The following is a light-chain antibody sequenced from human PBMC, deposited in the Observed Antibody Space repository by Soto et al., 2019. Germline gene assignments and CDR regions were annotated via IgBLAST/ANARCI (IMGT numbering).Light chain of an antibody. CDR3: QQYHNWPPIT. J-gene: IGKJ5*01. V-gene: IGKV3-15*01. Sequence: EMVMTQSPATLSVSPGERATLSCRASQTVSNNLAWYQQKPGQAPRLLIYFASTRATGIPARFSGSGSGTEFTLTISSLQSEDFAVYYCQQYHNWPPITFGQGTRLEMK. CDR1: QTVSNN. CDR2: FAS.